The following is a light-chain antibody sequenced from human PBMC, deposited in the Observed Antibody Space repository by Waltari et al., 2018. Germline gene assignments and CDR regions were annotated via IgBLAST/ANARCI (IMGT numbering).Light chain of an antibody. V-gene: IGKV2-30*02. CDR2: QVS. Sequence: VMTQSPLSLRVTLGQPPSISCWPSRSLLHSYGNTYLNSFHQRRGPSPRRLSYQVSNRDSGVPDRFSRRESRSECTLKISRVEDEEVGVYYFMRGTLWARKLGQDIKVGIE. J-gene: IGKJ1*01. CDR3: MRGTLWARK. CDR1: RSLLHSYGNTY.